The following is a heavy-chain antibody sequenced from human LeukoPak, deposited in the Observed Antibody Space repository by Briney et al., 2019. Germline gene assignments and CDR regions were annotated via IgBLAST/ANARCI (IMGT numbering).Heavy chain of an antibody. Sequence: HAGGSLRLSCAASGFTFSSYGMHWVRQAPGKGLEWVAVISYDGSNKYYADSVKGRFTISRDNSKNTLYLQMNSLRAEDTAVYYCAKDYYGSGSYSEYYYYYGMDVWGQGTTVTVSS. CDR1: GFTFSSYG. CDR2: ISYDGSNK. J-gene: IGHJ6*02. V-gene: IGHV3-30*18. CDR3: AKDYYGSGSYSEYYYYYGMDV. D-gene: IGHD3-10*01.